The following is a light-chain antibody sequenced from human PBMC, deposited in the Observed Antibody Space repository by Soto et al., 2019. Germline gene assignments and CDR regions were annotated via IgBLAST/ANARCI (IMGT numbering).Light chain of an antibody. CDR3: QQYGSSPFT. Sequence: EIVLTQSPGTLSLSPGERATLSCRASQSVSSSYLAWYQQKPGQAPRLLIYGASSRATGIPDRFCGSGSGTDFTLTISRLEPEDFAVYYCQQYGSSPFTFGGGTKVEIK. CDR2: GAS. J-gene: IGKJ4*01. CDR1: QSVSSSY. V-gene: IGKV3-20*01.